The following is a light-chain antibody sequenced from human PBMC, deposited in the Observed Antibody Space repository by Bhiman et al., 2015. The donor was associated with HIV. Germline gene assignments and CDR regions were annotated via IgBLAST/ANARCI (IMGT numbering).Light chain of an antibody. Sequence: SYELTQPPSVSVSPGQTASITCSGDKLGHKYACWYQQKPGQSPVLVIYQDNKRPSGIPERFSGSNSGNTATLTISGTQAMDEADYYCQAWDSSTEVFGTGTKVTVL. CDR2: QDN. V-gene: IGLV3-1*01. CDR1: KLGHKY. J-gene: IGLJ1*01. CDR3: QAWDSSTEV.